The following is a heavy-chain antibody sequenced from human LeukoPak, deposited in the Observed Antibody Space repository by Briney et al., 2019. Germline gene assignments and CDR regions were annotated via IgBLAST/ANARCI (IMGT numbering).Heavy chain of an antibody. CDR1: GFTFSSYA. D-gene: IGHD4-23*01. CDR2: ISGSGGST. Sequence: PGRSLRLSCVASGFTFSSYAMSWVRQAPGKGLEWVSAISGSGGSTYYADSVKGRFTISRDNSRNTLYLQMNSLRAEDTAVYYCAKFDYGGNSGFDYWGQGTLVTVSS. J-gene: IGHJ4*02. V-gene: IGHV3-23*01. CDR3: AKFDYGGNSGFDY.